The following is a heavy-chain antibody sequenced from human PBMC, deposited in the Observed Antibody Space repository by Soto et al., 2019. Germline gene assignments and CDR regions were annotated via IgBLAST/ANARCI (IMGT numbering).Heavy chain of an antibody. CDR3: ARARTYYYGSGSSYYYYYYSMDV. CDR1: GGCISSYY. V-gene: IGHV4-59*01. J-gene: IGHJ6*02. D-gene: IGHD3-10*01. CDR2: IYYSGST. Sequence: PSETLSFTCTVSGGCISSYYWSWIRQPPGKGLDWIGYIYYSGSTNYNPSLKSRVTRSVDTSKNQFSLKLSSVTAADTAVYYCARARTYYYGSGSSYYYYYYSMDVWGQGTTVTVS.